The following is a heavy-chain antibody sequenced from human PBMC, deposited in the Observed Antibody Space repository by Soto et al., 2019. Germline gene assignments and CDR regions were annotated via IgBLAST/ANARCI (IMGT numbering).Heavy chain of an antibody. CDR3: AREGNYFGAGRYFDY. J-gene: IGHJ4*02. D-gene: IGHD3-10*01. Sequence: GGSLRLSCAASGFTFSSYWMNWVRQAPGKGLEWVANIKQDGSEKYYVDSVKGRFTISRDNAKNSLSLQMNSLRSEDTAVYLCAREGNYFGAGRYFDYWGQGALVTVSS. V-gene: IGHV3-7*03. CDR2: IKQDGSEK. CDR1: GFTFSSYW.